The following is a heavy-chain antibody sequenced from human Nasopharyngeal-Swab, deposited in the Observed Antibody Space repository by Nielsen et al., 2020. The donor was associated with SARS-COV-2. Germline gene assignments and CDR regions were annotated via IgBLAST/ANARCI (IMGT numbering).Heavy chain of an antibody. D-gene: IGHD1-26*01. V-gene: IGHV3-23*01. CDR2: ISGSGGST. Sequence: GESLKISCAASGFTFENYAMHWVRQPPGKGLEWVSAISGSGGSTYYADSVKGRFTISRDNSKNTLYLQMNSLRAEDTAVYYCAKDRGGSYYHWGQGTLVTVSS. CDR1: GFTFENYA. J-gene: IGHJ5*02. CDR3: AKDRGGSYYH.